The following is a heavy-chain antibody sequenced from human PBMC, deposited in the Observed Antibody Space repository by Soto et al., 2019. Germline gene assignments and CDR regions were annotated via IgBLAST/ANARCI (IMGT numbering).Heavy chain of an antibody. CDR3: AHRDYDILTGYYSIDY. J-gene: IGHJ4*02. CDR2: IFWNDDK. CDR1: GFSLSPSGVG. D-gene: IGHD3-9*01. Sequence: SGPTLVKPTQTLTLTCTFSGFSLSPSGVGVGWIRQPPGKALEWLALIFWNDDKRYGPSLKSRLTITKVTSKNQVVLTMTNMDPVDTATYYCAHRDYDILTGYYSIDYWGQGTLVTVSS. V-gene: IGHV2-5*01.